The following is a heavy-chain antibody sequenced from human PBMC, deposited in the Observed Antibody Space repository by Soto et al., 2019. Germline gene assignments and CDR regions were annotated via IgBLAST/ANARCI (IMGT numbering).Heavy chain of an antibody. J-gene: IGHJ6*03. D-gene: IGHD2-2*01. CDR1: GFTFSGYA. CDR2: ISGSGGST. V-gene: IGHV3-23*01. CDR3: AKDYCSSTSCSGGQYYYYMDV. Sequence: PGGSLRLSCAASGFTFSGYAMSWVRQAPGKGLEWVSAISGSGGSTYYADSVKGRFTISRDNSKNTLYLQMNSLRAEDTAVYYCAKDYCSSTSCSGGQYYYYMDVWGKGTTVTVSS.